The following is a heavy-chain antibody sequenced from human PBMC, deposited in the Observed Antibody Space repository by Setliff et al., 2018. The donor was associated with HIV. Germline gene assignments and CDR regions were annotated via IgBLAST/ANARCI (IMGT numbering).Heavy chain of an antibody. CDR2: IHPNTGST. CDR1: GYTFTAYY. V-gene: IGHV1-2*06. D-gene: IGHD1-26*01. J-gene: IGHJ3*01. Sequence: ASVKVSCKTSGYTFTAYYIYWVRQAPGHGLELMGRIHPNTGSTNYLQEFQGRVTITRDTSMSTVYMALTGLTSDDTAVYYCARQGYSDSLYAFDVWGQGTMVTVSS. CDR3: ARQGYSDSLYAFDV.